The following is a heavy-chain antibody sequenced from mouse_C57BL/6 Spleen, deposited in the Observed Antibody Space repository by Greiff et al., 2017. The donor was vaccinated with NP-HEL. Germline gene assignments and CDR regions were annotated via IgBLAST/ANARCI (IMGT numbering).Heavy chain of an antibody. J-gene: IGHJ4*01. CDR2: IDPSDSYT. D-gene: IGHD1-1*01. Sequence: QVQLQQPGAELVRPGTSVKLSCKASGYTFTSYWMHWVKQRPGQGLEWFGVIDPSDSYTNYNQKFKGKATLTVDTSSSTAYMQLSSLTSEDSAVYYCARDYYGSSYHYAMDYWGQGTSVTVSS. CDR3: ARDYYGSSYHYAMDY. CDR1: GYTFTSYW. V-gene: IGHV1-59*01.